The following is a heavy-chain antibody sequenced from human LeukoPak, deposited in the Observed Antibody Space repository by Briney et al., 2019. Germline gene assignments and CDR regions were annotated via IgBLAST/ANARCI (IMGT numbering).Heavy chain of an antibody. CDR3: AREPESTVSVWFDP. CDR1: GGSISSYY. Sequence: SETLSLTCTVSGGSISSYYWSWIRQPAGKGLEWIGRIYTSGSTNYNPSLKSRVTISVDTSKNQFSLKLSSVTAADTAVYYCAREPESTVSVWFDPWGQGTLVTVSS. J-gene: IGHJ5*02. V-gene: IGHV4-4*07. CDR2: IYTSGST. D-gene: IGHD4-17*01.